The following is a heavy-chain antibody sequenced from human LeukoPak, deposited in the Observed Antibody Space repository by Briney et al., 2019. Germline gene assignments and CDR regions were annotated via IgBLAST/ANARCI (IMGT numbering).Heavy chain of an antibody. J-gene: IGHJ5*02. Sequence: SETLSLTCAVSGYSISSGYYWGWIRQPPGKGLEWIGSIYHSGSTYYNPSLKSRVTISVDTSKNQFSLKLSSVTAADTAVYYCARSLAAADNWFDPWGQGTLVTFSS. CDR1: GYSISSGYY. V-gene: IGHV4-38-2*01. CDR3: ARSLAAADNWFDP. CDR2: IYHSGST. D-gene: IGHD6-13*01.